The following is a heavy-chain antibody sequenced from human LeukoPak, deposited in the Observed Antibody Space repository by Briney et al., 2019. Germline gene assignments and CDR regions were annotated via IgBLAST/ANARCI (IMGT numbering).Heavy chain of an antibody. V-gene: IGHV3-23*01. Sequence: GGSLRLSCAASGFTFSTYAMSWVRQAPGKGLEWVSAICGSGGSTYYADSVKGRFTISRDNSKNTLYLQMNSLRAEDTAVYYCAKGVPSPYYYDSSGYFDYWGQGTLVTVSS. CDR1: GFTFSTYA. CDR3: AKGVPSPYYYDSSGYFDY. D-gene: IGHD3-22*01. CDR2: ICGSGGST. J-gene: IGHJ4*02.